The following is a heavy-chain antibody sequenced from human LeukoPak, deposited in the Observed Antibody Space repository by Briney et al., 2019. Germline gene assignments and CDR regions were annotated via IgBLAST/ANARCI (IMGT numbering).Heavy chain of an antibody. D-gene: IGHD3-3*01. CDR1: GFTFSSYS. CDR3: ATDRGWRTSGYYLYYFEY. V-gene: IGHV3-21*01. J-gene: IGHJ4*02. CDR2: ISSSSSYI. Sequence: GGSLRLSCAASGFTFSSYSMNWVRQAPGKGLEWVSSISSSSSYIYYADSVKGRFTISRDSAKNSLYLQMSSLRAEDTAVYYCATDRGWRTSGYYLYYFEYWGQGTLVTYSS.